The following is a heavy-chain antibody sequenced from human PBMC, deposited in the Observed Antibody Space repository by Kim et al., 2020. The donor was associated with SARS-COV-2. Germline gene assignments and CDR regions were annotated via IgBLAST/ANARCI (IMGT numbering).Heavy chain of an antibody. J-gene: IGHJ6*03. Sequence: GGSLRLSCAASGFSFDGSAMNWVRQAPGRGLEWVAVISYDGRNKEYADSVKGRSTISRDNSKSTLSLQLNSLRPEDTAVYYCARGNYIATMSLSDYY. CDR1: GFSFDGSA. CDR2: ISYDGRNK. V-gene: IGHV3-30-3*01. CDR3: ARGNYIATMSLSDYY. D-gene: IGHD2-15*01.